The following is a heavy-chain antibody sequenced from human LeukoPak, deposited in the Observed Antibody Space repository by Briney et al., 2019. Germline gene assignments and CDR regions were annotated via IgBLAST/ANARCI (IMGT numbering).Heavy chain of an antibody. CDR1: GGSFSGYY. Sequence: SETLSLTCAVYGGSFSGYYWSWIRQPPGKGLEWIGEINHSGGTNYNPSLKSRVTISVDTSKNQFSLKLSSVTAADTAVYYCARQAPYSSGWYVFWGQGTLVTVSS. CDR2: INHSGGT. CDR3: ARQAPYSSGWYVF. D-gene: IGHD6-19*01. J-gene: IGHJ5*01. V-gene: IGHV4-34*01.